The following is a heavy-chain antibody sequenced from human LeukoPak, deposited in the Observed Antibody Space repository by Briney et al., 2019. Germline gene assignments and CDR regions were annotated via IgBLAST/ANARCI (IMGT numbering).Heavy chain of an antibody. CDR1: GFTFSSYA. Sequence: GGSLRLSCAASGFTFSSYAMNWVRQAPGKGLEWVSSVSGSGGSTYYADSVKGRFTISRDNSKNTLYLQMNSLRAEDTAIYYCTKELHVAVAVADYYYFYMDVWGRGTAVTVSS. V-gene: IGHV3-23*01. CDR3: TKELHVAVAVADYYYFYMDV. D-gene: IGHD6-19*01. J-gene: IGHJ6*03. CDR2: VSGSGGST.